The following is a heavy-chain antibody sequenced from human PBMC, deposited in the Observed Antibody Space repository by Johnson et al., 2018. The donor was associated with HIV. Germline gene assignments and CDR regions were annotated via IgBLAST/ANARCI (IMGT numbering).Heavy chain of an antibody. J-gene: IGHJ3*02. Sequence: VQLVESGGGVVRPGGSLRLSCAASGFNFDDYGMSWVRQAPGKGLEWVSGINWHGGSTGYADSVKDRFTISSDNAKNSLYLQMNSLRAEDTALYYCARGGSTSWLGAFDIWGQGTMVTVSS. CDR3: ARGGSTSWLGAFDI. D-gene: IGHD2-2*01. V-gene: IGHV3-20*04. CDR1: GFNFDDYG. CDR2: INWHGGST.